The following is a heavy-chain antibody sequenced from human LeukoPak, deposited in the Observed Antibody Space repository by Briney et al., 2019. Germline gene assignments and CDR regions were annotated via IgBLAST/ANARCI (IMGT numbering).Heavy chain of an antibody. CDR2: IYHSGST. Sequence: PSETLSLTCAVSGYSISSGYYWGWIRQPPGQGLEWIGSIYHSGSTYYNPSLKSRVTISVDTSKNQFSLKLSSVTAADTAVYYCARHSSCSSSGFDYWGQGTLVTVSS. V-gene: IGHV4-38-2*01. J-gene: IGHJ4*02. CDR3: ARHSSCSSSGFDY. CDR1: GYSISSGYY. D-gene: IGHD6-6*01.